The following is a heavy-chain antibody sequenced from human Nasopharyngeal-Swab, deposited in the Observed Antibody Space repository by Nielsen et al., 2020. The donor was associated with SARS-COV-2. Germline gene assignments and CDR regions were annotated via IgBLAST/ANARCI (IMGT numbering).Heavy chain of an antibody. J-gene: IGHJ3*01. Sequence: GGSLRLSRAASGFSFSNYGMHWVRPAPGKGLEWVATISYHGSNKYYADSVEGRFTISRDNSDNTLFLQMNSLRAEDTAVYYCAKARLLYFGERDAYDFWGQGTMVTVSS. V-gene: IGHV3-30*18. CDR3: AKARLLYFGERDAYDF. D-gene: IGHD3-10*01. CDR1: GFSFSNYG. CDR2: ISYHGSNK.